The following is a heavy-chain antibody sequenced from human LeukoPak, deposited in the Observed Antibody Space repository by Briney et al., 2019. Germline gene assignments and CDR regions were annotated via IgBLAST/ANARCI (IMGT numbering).Heavy chain of an antibody. V-gene: IGHV4-38-2*02. J-gene: IGHJ4*02. D-gene: IGHD6-19*01. CDR3: AREPYSSGWQRGNGNYSDY. Sequence: SETLSLTCTVSGYSISSGYYWGWIRQPPGKGLEWIGSIYHSGSTYYNPSLKSRVTISVDTSKNQFSLKLSSVTAADTAVYYCAREPYSSGWQRGNGNYSDYWGQGTLVTVSS. CDR1: GYSISSGYY. CDR2: IYHSGST.